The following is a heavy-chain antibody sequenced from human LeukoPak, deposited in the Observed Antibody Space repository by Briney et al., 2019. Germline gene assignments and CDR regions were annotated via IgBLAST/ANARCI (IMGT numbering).Heavy chain of an antibody. J-gene: IGHJ5*02. V-gene: IGHV1-46*01. CDR3: ARDSHNWNYSGFDP. CDR2: INPSGGST. Sequence: GASVKVSCKASGYTFTSYYMHWVRQAPGQGLEWMGIINPSGGSTSYAQKFQGRVTMTRDTSISTAYMELSRLRSDDTAVYYCARDSHNWNYSGFDPWGQGTLVTVSS. CDR1: GYTFTSYY. D-gene: IGHD1-7*01.